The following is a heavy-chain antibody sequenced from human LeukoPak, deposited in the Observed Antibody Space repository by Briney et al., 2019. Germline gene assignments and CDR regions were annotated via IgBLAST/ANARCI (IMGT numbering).Heavy chain of an antibody. CDR3: ARDHDYGDYEPIFHY. V-gene: IGHV3-23*01. D-gene: IGHD4-17*01. CDR2: INYSGGHK. Sequence: PGGSLRLSCVASGFTFKNCAMSWVRQAPGKGLEWVSGINYSGGHKYYADSVKGRFTISRDNSKNTLYLQMNSLRAEDTAVYYCARDHDYGDYEPIFHYWGQGTLVTVSS. CDR1: GFTFKNCA. J-gene: IGHJ4*02.